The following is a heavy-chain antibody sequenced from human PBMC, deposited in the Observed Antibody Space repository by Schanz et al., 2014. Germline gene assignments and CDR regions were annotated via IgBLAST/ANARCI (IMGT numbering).Heavy chain of an antibody. V-gene: IGHV3-48*01. CDR1: GFTFSSYS. CDR3: AKGRFGELSAFDI. Sequence: EVQLVESGGGLVQPGGSLRLSCAASGFTFSSYSMNWVRQAPGKGLEWVSYISGSSSTRYYADSVKGRFTISRDNAKNSLFLQMNSLRAEDTAVYYCAKGRFGELSAFDIWGQGTMVTVSS. CDR2: ISGSSSTR. D-gene: IGHD3-10*01. J-gene: IGHJ3*02.